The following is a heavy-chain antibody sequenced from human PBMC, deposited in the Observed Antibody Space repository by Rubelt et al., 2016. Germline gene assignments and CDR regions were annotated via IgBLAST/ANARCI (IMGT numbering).Heavy chain of an antibody. CDR1: GGSFSGYY. D-gene: IGHD3-10*01. CDR2: INHSGST. V-gene: IGHV4-34*01. Sequence: QVQLPQWGAGLLKPSETLSLTCAVYGGSFSGYYWSWIRQPPGKGLEWIGEINHSGSTNYNPSLKRRVTISVDTSKNQFSLKLSSVTAADTAVYYGARLWFGESIPLFDYRGQGTLVTVSS. CDR3: ARLWFGESIPLFDY. J-gene: IGHJ4*02.